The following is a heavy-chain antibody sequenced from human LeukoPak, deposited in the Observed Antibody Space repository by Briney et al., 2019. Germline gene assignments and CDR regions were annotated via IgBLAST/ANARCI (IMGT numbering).Heavy chain of an antibody. J-gene: IGHJ4*02. CDR2: INHSGST. Sequence: SQTLSLTCTVSGGSISSGGYYWSWIRQHPGKGLEWIGEINHSGSTNYNPSLKSRVTISVDTSKNQFSLKLSSVTAADTAVYYCAREGSGSSDWGQGTLVTVSS. CDR1: GGSISSGGYY. V-gene: IGHV4-31*03. D-gene: IGHD1-26*01. CDR3: AREGSGSSD.